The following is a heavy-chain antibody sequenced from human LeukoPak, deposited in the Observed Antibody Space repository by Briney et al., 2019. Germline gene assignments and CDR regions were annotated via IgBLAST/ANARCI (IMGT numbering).Heavy chain of an antibody. CDR1: GGSISSYY. Sequence: SETLSLTCTVSGGSISSYYWSWIRQPPGKGLESIGYIYYSGSTNYNPSLKSRVTIPVDTSKNQFSLKLSSVTAADTAVYYCARVPVEMATIRDDAFDIWGQGTMVTVSS. V-gene: IGHV4-59*01. CDR3: ARVPVEMATIRDDAFDI. J-gene: IGHJ3*02. CDR2: IYYSGST. D-gene: IGHD5-24*01.